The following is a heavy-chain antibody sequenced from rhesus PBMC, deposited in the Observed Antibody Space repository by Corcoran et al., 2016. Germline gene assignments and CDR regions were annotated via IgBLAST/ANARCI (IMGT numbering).Heavy chain of an antibody. Sequence: QVQLQESGPGLVKPSETLSLTCAVSGGSISVSYYWSWTRPPPGKVLEWNWYINGSGVNTDYNPSLKRRVTVSTETSKNQFSLKLSAVTAADTAGYYCARDRTGTIFDYWGQGVLVTVSS. D-gene: IGHD1-26*01. CDR1: GGSISVSYY. J-gene: IGHJ4*01. CDR2: INGSGVNT. V-gene: IGHV4S7*01. CDR3: ARDRTGTIFDY.